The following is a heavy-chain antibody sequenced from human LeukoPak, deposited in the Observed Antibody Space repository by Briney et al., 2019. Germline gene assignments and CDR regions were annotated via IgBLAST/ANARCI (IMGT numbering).Heavy chain of an antibody. D-gene: IGHD4-17*01. CDR3: AREAHDYGDYVGAFDV. CDR1: GDSVSSDDYY. V-gene: IGHV4-30-4*01. CDR2: IYYSGTT. J-gene: IGHJ3*01. Sequence: PSETLSLTCTVSGDSVSSDDYYWSWIRQPPGKGLEWIGYIYYSGTTYYNPSLESRVTISVDTSKNQFSLKLNSVTAADTAFYYCAREAHDYGDYVGAFDVWGQGTTVTVSS.